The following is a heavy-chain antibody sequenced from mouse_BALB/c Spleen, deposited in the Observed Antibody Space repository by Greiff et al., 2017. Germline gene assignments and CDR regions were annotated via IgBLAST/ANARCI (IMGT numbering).Heavy chain of an antibody. J-gene: IGHJ4*01. CDR2: ISSGSSTI. D-gene: IGHD2-1*01. CDR3: AYGNYDAMDY. CDR1: GFTFSSFG. V-gene: IGHV5-17*02. Sequence: EVKLMESGGGLVQPGGSRKLSCAASGFTFSSFGMHWVRQAPEKGLEWVAYISSGSSTIYYADTVKGRFTISRDNPKNTLFLQMTSLRSEDTAMYYCAYGNYDAMDYWGQGTSVTVSS.